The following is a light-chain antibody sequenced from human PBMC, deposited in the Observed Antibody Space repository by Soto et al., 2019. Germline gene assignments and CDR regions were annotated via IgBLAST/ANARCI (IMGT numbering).Light chain of an antibody. CDR2: LGS. J-gene: IGKJ4*01. Sequence: DIVMTQSPLSLPVTPGEPASISCRSSQSLLHSNGYNYLDWYLQKPGQSPQLLIYLGSNRASGVPVRFRGSGSGTAFTLKISRVEAEDVGVYYCMQALQTPLPFGGGSKLEIK. CDR1: QSLLHSNGYNY. CDR3: MQALQTPLP. V-gene: IGKV2-28*01.